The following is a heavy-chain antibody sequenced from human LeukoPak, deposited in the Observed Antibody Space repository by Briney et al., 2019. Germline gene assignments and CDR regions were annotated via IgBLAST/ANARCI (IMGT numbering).Heavy chain of an antibody. D-gene: IGHD1-26*01. CDR3: ARTPSPGAPLHN. V-gene: IGHV4-59*01. Sequence: SETLSLTCTVSGGTISSYYWSWIRQPPGKGLEWIGYIYYSGSTNYNPSLKSRVTISVDTSKNQFSLKLSSVTAADTAVYYCARTPSPGAPLHNWGQGTLLTVSS. CDR2: IYYSGST. CDR1: GGTISSYY. J-gene: IGHJ4*02.